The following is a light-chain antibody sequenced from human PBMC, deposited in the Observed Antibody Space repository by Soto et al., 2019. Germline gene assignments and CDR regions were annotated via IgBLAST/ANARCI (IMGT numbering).Light chain of an antibody. CDR1: QSVGRN. CDR2: AAS. J-gene: IGKJ3*01. CDR3: QEYSKWPLFT. Sequence: EIVVTQSPGILSVSPGDRATLSCRASQSVGRNLAWYQQKPGQAPTLLISAASTRATGLPARFSGSGPGTDFTLTISSLQSEDFAVYYCQEYSKWPLFTFGPGTRVDIK. V-gene: IGKV3-15*01.